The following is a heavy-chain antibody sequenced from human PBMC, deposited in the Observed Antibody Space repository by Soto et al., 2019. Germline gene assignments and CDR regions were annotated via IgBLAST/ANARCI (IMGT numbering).Heavy chain of an antibody. Sequence: GGSLRLSCAASGFTFSSYAMSWVRQAPGKGLEWVSAISGSGGSTYYADSVKGRFTISRDNSKNTLYLQMNSLRAEDTAVYYCAKGAYDYVWGSYRYYFDYWGQGTLVTVSS. J-gene: IGHJ4*02. CDR2: ISGSGGST. V-gene: IGHV3-23*01. CDR1: GFTFSSYA. D-gene: IGHD3-16*02. CDR3: AKGAYDYVWGSYRYYFDY.